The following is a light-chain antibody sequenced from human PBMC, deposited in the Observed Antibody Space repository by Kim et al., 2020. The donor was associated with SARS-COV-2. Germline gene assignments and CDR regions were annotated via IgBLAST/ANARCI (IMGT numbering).Light chain of an antibody. J-gene: IGLJ3*02. CDR1: SGHSSNI. CDR2: LEGSGNY. V-gene: IGLV4-60*03. CDR3: ETWDSNIRV. Sequence: QLVLTQSSSASASLGSSVKLTCTLSSGHSSNIIAWHQQQPGKAPRYLMKLEGSGNYNKGSGVPDRFSGSSSGTDRYLTISNLRSEDEADYYCETWDSNIRVFGGGTQLTVL.